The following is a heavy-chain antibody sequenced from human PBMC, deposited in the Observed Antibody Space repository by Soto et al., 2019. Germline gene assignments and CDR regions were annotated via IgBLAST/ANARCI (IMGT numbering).Heavy chain of an antibody. CDR1: GGSISSGGYY. J-gene: IGHJ4*02. Sequence: SETLSLTCTVSGGSISSGGYYWSWIRQHPGKGLEWIGYIYYSGSTYYNPSLKSRVTISVDTSKNQFSLKLSSVTAADTAVYYCARADLDSSGYYYEPQLSRRGYTTLRYFDYWGQGTLVTVSS. V-gene: IGHV4-31*03. CDR2: IYYSGST. D-gene: IGHD3-22*01. CDR3: ARADLDSSGYYYEPQLSRRGYTTLRYFDY.